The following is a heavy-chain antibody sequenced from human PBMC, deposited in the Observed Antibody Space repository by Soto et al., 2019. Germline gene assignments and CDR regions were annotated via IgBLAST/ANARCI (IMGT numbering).Heavy chain of an antibody. CDR2: VYYSGST. CDR3: AAALSGTGAFDF. D-gene: IGHD6-13*01. CDR1: GGSISRYY. V-gene: IGHV4-59*08. Sequence: SETLSLTCPVSGGSISRYYWNWIRQPPGKGLEWIGFVYYSGSTSYYPSLKSRVTISIDTSKNQFSLKLSSVTAADTAVYYCAAALSGTGAFDFWGQGTMVTVSS. J-gene: IGHJ3*01.